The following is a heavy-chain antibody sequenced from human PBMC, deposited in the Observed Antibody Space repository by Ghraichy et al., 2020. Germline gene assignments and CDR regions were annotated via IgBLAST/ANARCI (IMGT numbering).Heavy chain of an antibody. CDR3: AREVSSGCEF. CDR1: GYSISSYYH. V-gene: IGHV4-38-2*02. J-gene: IGHJ4*02. CDR2: IYHSGTT. D-gene: IGHD5-12*01. Sequence: SETLSLTCAVSGYSISSYYHWCWVRQPPGKGQEWVRSIYHSGTTYYRPSLRSRVTISIDTYKNQFSLQLRSVTAADTAVYYCAREVSSGCEFWGQGTLVTVSS.